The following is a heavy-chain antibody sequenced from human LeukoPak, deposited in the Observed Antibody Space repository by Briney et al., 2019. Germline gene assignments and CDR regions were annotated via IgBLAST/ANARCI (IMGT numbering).Heavy chain of an antibody. V-gene: IGHV4-61*02. CDR3: ASGSGSAPPFDP. Sequence: SETLSLTCTVSGGSISSGSYYWSWIRQPAGKGLEWIGRIYTSGSTNYNPSLKSRVTISVDTSKNQFSLKLSSVTAADTAVYYCASGSGSAPPFDPWGQGTLVTVSS. CDR2: IYTSGST. CDR1: GGSISSGSYY. D-gene: IGHD3-10*01. J-gene: IGHJ5*02.